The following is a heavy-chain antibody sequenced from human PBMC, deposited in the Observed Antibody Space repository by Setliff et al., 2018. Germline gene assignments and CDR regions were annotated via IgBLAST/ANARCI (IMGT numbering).Heavy chain of an antibody. CDR2: IYYSGST. J-gene: IGHJ4*02. CDR3: ARERSYPNYYDSSGYFDY. V-gene: IGHV4-4*07. Sequence: SETLSLTCTVSGGSISSYYWSWIRQPAGKGLEWIGRIYYSGSTNYNPSLKSRVTISVDTSKNQFSLKLSSVTAADTAVYYCARERSYPNYYDSSGYFDYWGQGTLVTVSS. CDR1: GGSISSYY. D-gene: IGHD3-22*01.